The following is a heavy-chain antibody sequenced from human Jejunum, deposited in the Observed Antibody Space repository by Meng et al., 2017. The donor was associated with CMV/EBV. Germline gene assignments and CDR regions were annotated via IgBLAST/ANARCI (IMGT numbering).Heavy chain of an antibody. CDR3: ATDDYGGNPAY. V-gene: IGHV3-48*03. CDR2: ISSSDSI. J-gene: IGHJ4*02. CDR1: GFTVSSYE. Sequence: SCAASGFTVSSYEMNWVRQAPGKGLEWVSYISSSDSIYYADSVKGRFTISRDNAKNSLYLQMNSLRAEDTALYYCATDDYGGNPAYWGQGTLVTVSS. D-gene: IGHD4-23*01.